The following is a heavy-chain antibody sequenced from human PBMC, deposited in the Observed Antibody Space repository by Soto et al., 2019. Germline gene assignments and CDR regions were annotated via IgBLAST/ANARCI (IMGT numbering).Heavy chain of an antibody. D-gene: IGHD2-15*01. J-gene: IGHJ1*01. Sequence: EVQLVESGGGLVQPGGSLRLSCAASGFTFSSYSMNWVRQAPGKGLEWITYISGSSGTIYYADSVKGRFTISRDNAKNSLFLQMTGLRADDTAVYYCARDDGYCAGVSCYSVYFQHWGQGTLVTVSS. V-gene: IGHV3-48*01. CDR2: ISGSSGTI. CDR3: ARDDGYCAGVSCYSVYFQH. CDR1: GFTFSSYS.